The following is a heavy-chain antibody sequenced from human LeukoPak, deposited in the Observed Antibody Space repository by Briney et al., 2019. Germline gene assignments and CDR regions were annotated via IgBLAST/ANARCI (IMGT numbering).Heavy chain of an antibody. J-gene: IGHJ6*03. V-gene: IGHV3-30*07. D-gene: IGHD3-3*01. Sequence: GGSLRLSCAASGFTFSSYAMHWVRQAPGKGLEWVAVISYDGSNKYYADSVKGRFTISRDNAKNSLYLQMNSLRAEDTAVYYCARGAYYDFWSGYYTPYYYYYMDVWGKGTTATVSS. CDR1: GFTFSSYA. CDR2: ISYDGSNK. CDR3: ARGAYYDFWSGYYTPYYYYYMDV.